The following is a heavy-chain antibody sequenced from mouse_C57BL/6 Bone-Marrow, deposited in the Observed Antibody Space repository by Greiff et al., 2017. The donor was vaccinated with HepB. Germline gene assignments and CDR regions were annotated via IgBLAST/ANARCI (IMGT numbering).Heavy chain of an antibody. D-gene: IGHD1-1*01. Sequence: EVKLVESGGDLVKPGGSLKLSCAASGLTFSSYGMSWVRQTPDKRLEWVATISSGGSYTYYPDSVKGRFTISRDNAKNTLYLQMSSLKSEDTAMYYCARSLLPDYWGQGTTLTVSS. CDR2: ISSGGSYT. J-gene: IGHJ2*01. CDR3: ARSLLPDY. CDR1: GLTFSSYG. V-gene: IGHV5-6*01.